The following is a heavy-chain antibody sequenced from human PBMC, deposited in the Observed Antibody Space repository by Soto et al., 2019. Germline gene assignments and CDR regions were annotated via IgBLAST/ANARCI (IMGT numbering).Heavy chain of an antibody. D-gene: IGHD1-7*01. CDR1: GGSISSSSYY. Sequence: SETLSLTCTVSGGSISSSSYYWGWIRQPPGKGLEWIGSIYYSGSTYYNPSLKSRVTISVDTSKNQFSLKLSSVTAADTAVYYSARQDRYNWNYVNLGGAFDIWGQGTMVTVSS. CDR2: IYYSGST. J-gene: IGHJ3*02. CDR3: ARQDRYNWNYVNLGGAFDI. V-gene: IGHV4-39*01.